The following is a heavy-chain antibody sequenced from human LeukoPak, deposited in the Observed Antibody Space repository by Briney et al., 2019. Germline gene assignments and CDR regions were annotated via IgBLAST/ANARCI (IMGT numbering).Heavy chain of an antibody. Sequence: SETLSLTCAVYGGSFSGYYWSWIRQPPGKGLEWIGEISHSGSTNYNPSLKSRVTISVDTSKNQFSLKLSSVTAADTAVYYCARRDCSSTSCYTTHRSYYYYAMDVWGQGTTVTVSS. J-gene: IGHJ6*02. CDR1: GGSFSGYY. CDR3: ARRDCSSTSCYTTHRSYYYYAMDV. D-gene: IGHD2-2*02. V-gene: IGHV4-34*01. CDR2: ISHSGST.